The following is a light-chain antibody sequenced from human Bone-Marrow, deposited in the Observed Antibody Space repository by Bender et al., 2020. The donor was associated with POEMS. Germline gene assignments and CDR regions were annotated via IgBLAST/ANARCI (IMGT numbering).Light chain of an antibody. V-gene: IGLV2-23*02. CDR3: WSHAGSGSMV. CDR2: ELS. J-gene: IGLJ3*02. CDR1: SRDVGSYDL. Sequence: QSALTQPASVTGSPGQSITISCTGTSRDVGSYDLVSWYQQYPGKAPKLIIYELSKRPSGISDRFSGSKSGNTASLTISGVQAEDEAHYYCWSHAGSGSMVFGGGTRLTVL.